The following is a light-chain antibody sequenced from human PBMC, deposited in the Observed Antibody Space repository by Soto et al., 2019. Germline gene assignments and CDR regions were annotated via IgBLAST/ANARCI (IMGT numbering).Light chain of an antibody. CDR2: SND. CDR3: AAWDDSLNGPV. J-gene: IGLJ3*02. V-gene: IGLV1-44*01. Sequence: QSVLTQPPSVSGTPGQRVTISCSGSSSNIGSNTVSWYQQLPGTAPPLLIYSNDQRPSGVPDRFSDSKSGTSDSLVISGLQSEDEADYYCAAWDDSLNGPVFGGGTKLTVL. CDR1: SSNIGSNT.